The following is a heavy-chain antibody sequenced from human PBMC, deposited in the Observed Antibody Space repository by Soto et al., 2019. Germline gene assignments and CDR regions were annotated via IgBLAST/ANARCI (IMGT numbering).Heavy chain of an antibody. CDR3: AKDRTISGIPHYGMDV. J-gene: IGHJ6*02. CDR1: GFTFSSFA. Sequence: EVQLLESGGGLVQPGGSLRLSCAASGFTFSSFAMSWVRQAPGKGLEWVSAISGSGGSTYYADSVKGRFTISRDNSKNTLYLQMNSLRAEDTAVYYCAKDRTISGIPHYGMDVWGQGTTVTVSS. D-gene: IGHD1-20*01. V-gene: IGHV3-23*01. CDR2: ISGSGGST.